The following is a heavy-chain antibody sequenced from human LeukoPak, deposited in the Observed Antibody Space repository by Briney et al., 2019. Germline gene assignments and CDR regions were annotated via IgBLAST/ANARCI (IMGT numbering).Heavy chain of an antibody. CDR1: GYTLTELS. Sequence: ASVKVSCKVSGYTLTELSMHWVRQAPGQGLEWMGWISAYNGNTNYAQKLQGRVTMTTDTSTSTAYMELRSLRSDDTAVYYCARGNDYYYYYGMDVWGQGTTVTVSS. D-gene: IGHD4-11*01. V-gene: IGHV1-18*01. CDR2: ISAYNGNT. CDR3: ARGNDYYYYYGMDV. J-gene: IGHJ6*02.